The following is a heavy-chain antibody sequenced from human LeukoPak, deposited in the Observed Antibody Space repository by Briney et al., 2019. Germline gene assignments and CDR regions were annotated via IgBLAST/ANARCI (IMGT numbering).Heavy chain of an antibody. J-gene: IGHJ6*03. CDR1: GFTFDDYT. CDR3: AKDRAARGRGNYFYMDV. V-gene: IGHV3-43D*03. D-gene: IGHD2/OR15-2a*01. Sequence: GGSLRLSCAASGFTFDDYTMHWVRQASGKGMEWVSHITWDGGSTHYADSVEGRFTISRDNRENSLYLQMNSLRPEDTALYYCAKDRAARGRGNYFYMDVWGKGTTVTVSS. CDR2: ITWDGGST.